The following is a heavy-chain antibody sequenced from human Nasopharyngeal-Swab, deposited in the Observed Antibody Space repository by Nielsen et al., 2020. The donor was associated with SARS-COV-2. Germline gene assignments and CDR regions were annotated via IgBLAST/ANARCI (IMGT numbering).Heavy chain of an antibody. CDR1: GDTFSSSA. CDR3: ARGDTIFGKGSYDAFDI. V-gene: IGHV1-69*06. CDR2: IIPIFGTA. D-gene: IGHD3-3*01. Sequence: SVKVSCKASGDTFSSSAITWVRQAPGQGLEWMGGIIPIFGTANYAQKFQGRVTITADKSTSTAYMELSSLGSEDTAVYYCARGDTIFGKGSYDAFDIWGQGTMVTVSS. J-gene: IGHJ3*02.